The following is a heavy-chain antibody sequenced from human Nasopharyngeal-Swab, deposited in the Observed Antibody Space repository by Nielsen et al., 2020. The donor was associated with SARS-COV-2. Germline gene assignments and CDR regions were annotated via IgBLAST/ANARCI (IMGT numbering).Heavy chain of an antibody. D-gene: IGHD4-17*01. CDR1: GGSISSSSYY. V-gene: IGHV4-39*02. J-gene: IGHJ6*02. CDR2: IYYSGST. CDR3: AREVTNYGMDV. Sequence: SETLSLTCTVSGGSISSSSYYWGWIRQPPGKGLEWIGSIYYSGSTYYNPSLKSRVTISVDTSKNQFSLKLSSVTAADTAVYYCAREVTNYGMDVWGQGTTATVSS.